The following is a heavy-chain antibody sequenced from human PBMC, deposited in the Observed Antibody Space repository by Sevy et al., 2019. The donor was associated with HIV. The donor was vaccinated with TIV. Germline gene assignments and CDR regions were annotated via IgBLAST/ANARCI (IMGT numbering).Heavy chain of an antibody. J-gene: IGHJ4*02. CDR1: GFTFSNYG. D-gene: IGHD3-22*01. CDR2: IWNDGSNK. CDR3: ARGGDFNDRSAKRDFDY. Sequence: GGSLRLSCAASGFTFSNYGMHWVRQAPGKGLEWVAVIWNDGSNKYYADSVKGRFTISRDNSKNTPYLQMNSLRVEDTAVYFCARGGDFNDRSAKRDFDYWVQGTLVTVSS. V-gene: IGHV3-33*01.